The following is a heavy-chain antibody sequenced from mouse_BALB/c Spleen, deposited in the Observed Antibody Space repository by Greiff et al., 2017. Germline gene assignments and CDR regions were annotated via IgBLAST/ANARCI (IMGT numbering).Heavy chain of an antibody. CDR1: GLNIKDTY. CDR2: IDPANGNT. D-gene: IGHD1-1*01. Sequence: VQLQQSGAELVKPGASVKLSCTASGLNIKDTYMHWVKQRPEQGLEWIGRIDPANGNTKYDPKFQGKATITADTSSNTAYLQLSSLTSEDTAVYYCARDAFYYGSSDYWGQGTTLTVSS. CDR3: ARDAFYYGSSDY. J-gene: IGHJ2*01. V-gene: IGHV14-3*02.